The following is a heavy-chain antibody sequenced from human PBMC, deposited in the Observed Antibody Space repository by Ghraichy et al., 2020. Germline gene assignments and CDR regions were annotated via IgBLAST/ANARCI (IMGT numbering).Heavy chain of an antibody. CDR1: GFTFSSYT. CDR3: AKLLGNNMIRALDY. D-gene: IGHD3-10*01. J-gene: IGHJ4*02. Sequence: LLLTCAASGFTFSSYTMSWVRQAPGKGLEWVSTITGSGGYTYYADSVKGRFTISRDNSKNTLSLQMNSLRAEATAMYFCAKLLGNNMIRALDYWGQGTLVTVSS. CDR2: ITGSGGYT. V-gene: IGHV3-23*01.